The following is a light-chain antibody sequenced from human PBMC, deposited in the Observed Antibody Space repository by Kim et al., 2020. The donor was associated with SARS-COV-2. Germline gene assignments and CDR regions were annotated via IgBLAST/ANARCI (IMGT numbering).Light chain of an antibody. Sequence: ANVGDRVTITWRASQGVSRALAWYQQKPGEPPKLLIFDGSTLESGVPSRFSGRGSGTEFTLAINSLQPEDFASYYCQQFYIYPLTYGGGTKVDIK. CDR3: QQFYIYPLT. CDR2: DGS. J-gene: IGKJ4*01. CDR1: QGVSRA. V-gene: IGKV1-13*02.